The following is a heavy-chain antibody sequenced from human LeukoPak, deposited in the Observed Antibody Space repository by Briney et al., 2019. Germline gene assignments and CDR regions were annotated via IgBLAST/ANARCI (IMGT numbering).Heavy chain of an antibody. Sequence: SETLSLTCTVSGYSISGLYYWAWIRQPPGRGLEWIGNIFHSQTTYYNPSLQSRVTISVDTSKNQFSLKLTSVTAADTAVYYCARGWQYFDYWGQGTLVTVSS. CDR3: ARGWQYFDY. J-gene: IGHJ4*02. D-gene: IGHD2-15*01. CDR1: GYSISGLYY. CDR2: IFHSQTT. V-gene: IGHV4-38-2*02.